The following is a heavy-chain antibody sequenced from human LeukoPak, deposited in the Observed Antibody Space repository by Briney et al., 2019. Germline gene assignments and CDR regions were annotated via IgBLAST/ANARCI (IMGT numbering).Heavy chain of an antibody. CDR3: ARHRGYSSGLFEY. CDR1: GGSISSFY. Sequence: SETLSLTCTVSGGSISSFYWNWIRQPPGKGLEWLGYIYYSGSSNYNPSLKSRITISVDTSKNQFSLNLSSVTAADTAVYYCARHRGYSSGLFEYWGQGTQVTVSS. J-gene: IGHJ4*02. D-gene: IGHD6-19*01. CDR2: IYYSGSS. V-gene: IGHV4-59*08.